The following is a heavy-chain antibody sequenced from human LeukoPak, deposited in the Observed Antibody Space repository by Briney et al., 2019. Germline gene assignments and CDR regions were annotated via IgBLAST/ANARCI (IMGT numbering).Heavy chain of an antibody. CDR1: VYTFTSYD. V-gene: IGHV1-8*01. J-gene: IGHJ4*02. CDR2: MNPNSGKT. Sequence: ASVNVSCKSSVYTFTSYDINWGRQATGQGLEWMGWMNPNSGKTGYAQKFQGRVTMTWDTSISTAYMELSSLRSEDTAIYYCARELRRDDCWGQGTLVTVSS. D-gene: IGHD2-21*01. CDR3: ARELRRDDC.